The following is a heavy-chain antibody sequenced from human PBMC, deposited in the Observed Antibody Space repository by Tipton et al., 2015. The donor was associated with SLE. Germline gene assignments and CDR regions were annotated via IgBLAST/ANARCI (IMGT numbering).Heavy chain of an antibody. CDR3: ARDRSRSGSDVFDY. D-gene: IGHD6-19*01. CDR1: GYTFSSNY. V-gene: IGHV1-46*01. J-gene: IGHJ4*01. Sequence: QLVQSGAEVKKPGASVKVSCTASGYTFSSNYIHWVRQAPGQGLEWMGIVNPDTGGTSYAQRSQGRVTVTADTSSSTVYVELSSLRFEDTAVYYCARDRSRSGSDVFDYWGHGSLVTVSS. CDR2: VNPDTGGT.